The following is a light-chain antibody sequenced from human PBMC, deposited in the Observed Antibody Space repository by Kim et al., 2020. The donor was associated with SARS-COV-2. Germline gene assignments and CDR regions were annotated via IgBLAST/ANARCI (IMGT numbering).Light chain of an antibody. CDR3: QQYGGSPMHT. CDR2: GAS. Sequence: SPGETATLSCRASQSVRSNYLAWYQQKPGQTPRLFIYGASNRATGIPDRFSGSGSGTDFTLTISRLEPEDFAVYYCQQYGGSPMHTFGQGTKLEI. CDR1: QSVRSNY. J-gene: IGKJ2*01. V-gene: IGKV3-20*01.